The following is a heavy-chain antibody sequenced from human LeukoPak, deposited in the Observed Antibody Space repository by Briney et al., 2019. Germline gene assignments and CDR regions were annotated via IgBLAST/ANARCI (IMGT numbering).Heavy chain of an antibody. CDR3: AKERCSTSCYLFDS. CDR2: IKQDGSEK. V-gene: IGHV3-7*03. D-gene: IGHD2-2*01. J-gene: IGHJ4*02. Sequence: GGSLRLSCAASGFTFSSYWMSWVRQAPGKGLEWVANIKQDGSEKYYVDSVKGRFTISRDNAKNSLYLQMNSLRAEDTAVYYCAKERCSTSCYLFDSWGQGTLVTVSS. CDR1: GFTFSSYW.